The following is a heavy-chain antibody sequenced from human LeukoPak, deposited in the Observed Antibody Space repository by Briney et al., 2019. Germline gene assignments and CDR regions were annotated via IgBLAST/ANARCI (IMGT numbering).Heavy chain of an antibody. Sequence: GASVKVSCKASGYTFTSYDTSWVRQAPGQGLEWMGGIIPIFGTANYAQKFQGRVTITTDESTSAAYMELSSLRSEDTAVYYCARGTDTAMVLLPMDVWGKGTTVTVSS. V-gene: IGHV1-69*05. D-gene: IGHD5-18*01. J-gene: IGHJ6*03. CDR3: ARGTDTAMVLLPMDV. CDR2: IIPIFGTA. CDR1: GYTFTSYD.